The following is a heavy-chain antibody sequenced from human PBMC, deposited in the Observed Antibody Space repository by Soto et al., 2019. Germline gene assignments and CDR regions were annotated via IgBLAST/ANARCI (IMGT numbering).Heavy chain of an antibody. CDR1: GFTFSSYG. V-gene: IGHV3-33*01. CDR3: ARDRDKAWRYNYAY. Sequence: GGSLRLSCAASGFTFSSYGMHWVRQAPGKGLEWVAVIWYDGSNKNYADSVKGRFTISRDNSKNTLYLQMNSLRAEDTAVYYCARDRDKAWRYNYAYWGQGTRVTVSS. CDR2: IWYDGSNK. J-gene: IGHJ4*02. D-gene: IGHD5-18*01.